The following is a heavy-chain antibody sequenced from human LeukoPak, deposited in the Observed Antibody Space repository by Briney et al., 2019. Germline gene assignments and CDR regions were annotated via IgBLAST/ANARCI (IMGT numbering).Heavy chain of an antibody. CDR2: IYSGGST. J-gene: IGHJ4*02. CDR1: GFTFSSYR. CDR3: ARDGGYYGSGSYCYFDY. Sequence: GGSLRLSCAASGFTFSSYRMNWVRQAPGKGLEWVSVIYSGGSTYYADSVKGRFTISRDNSKNTLYLQMNSLRAEDTAVYYCARDGGYYGSGSYCYFDYWGQGTLVTVSS. D-gene: IGHD3-10*01. V-gene: IGHV3-53*01.